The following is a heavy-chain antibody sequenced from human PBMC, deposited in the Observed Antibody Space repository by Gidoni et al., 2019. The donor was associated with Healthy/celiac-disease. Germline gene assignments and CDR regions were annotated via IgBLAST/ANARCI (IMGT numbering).Heavy chain of an antibody. J-gene: IGHJ6*02. Sequence: EVQLVESGGGLVQPGGSLRLSCAASGFTFSSYSMNWVRQAPGKGLEWVSYISSSSSTIYYADSVKGRFTISRDNAKNSLYRQMNSLGAEDTAVYYCARDQQSDGYYYYYGMDVWGQGTTVTVSS. CDR1: GFTFSSYS. CDR3: ARDQQSDGYYYYYGMDV. V-gene: IGHV3-48*01. CDR2: ISSSSSTI.